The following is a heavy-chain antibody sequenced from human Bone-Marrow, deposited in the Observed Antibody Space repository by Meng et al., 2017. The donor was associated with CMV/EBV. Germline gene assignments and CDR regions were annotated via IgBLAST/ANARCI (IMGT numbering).Heavy chain of an antibody. V-gene: IGHV4-39*07. J-gene: IGHJ4*02. CDR3: ANLRLGY. D-gene: IGHD3-16*01. Sequence: SETLSLTCTVSGGSISSSSYYWGWIRQPPGKGLEWIGSIYYSGSTYYNPSLKSRVTISVDTSKNQFSLNLNSVTAADTAVYFCANLRLGYWGQGTLVTVPQ. CDR1: GGSISSSSYY. CDR2: IYYSGST.